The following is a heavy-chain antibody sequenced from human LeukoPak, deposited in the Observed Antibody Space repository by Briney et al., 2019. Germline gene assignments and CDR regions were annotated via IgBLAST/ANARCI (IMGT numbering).Heavy chain of an antibody. CDR2: IYHSEST. Sequence: PSETLSLTCAVSGGSISSGNWWSWVRQPPGKGLEWIGEIYHSESTNYNPSLKSRVTISVDKSENQFSLKLSSVTAADTAVYYCARPGRGGAFDIWGQGTLVTVSS. V-gene: IGHV4-4*02. CDR1: GGSISSGNW. J-gene: IGHJ3*02. CDR3: ARPGRGGAFDI. D-gene: IGHD1-1*01.